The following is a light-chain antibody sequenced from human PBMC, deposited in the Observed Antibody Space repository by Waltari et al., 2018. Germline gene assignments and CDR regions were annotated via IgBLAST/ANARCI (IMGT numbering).Light chain of an antibody. CDR3: AAWDDSLSGRV. J-gene: IGLJ3*02. V-gene: IGLV1-47*01. Sequence: QPVLTQPPSASGTPGQTVPIPSSGTRPNLGHTFVKWYQQFPGTAPKTLIFNNNNRPSGVPDRFSGSKSGTSASLAISGLRSEDEADYYCAAWDDSLSGRVFGGGTKLTV. CDR2: NNN. CDR1: RPNLGHTF.